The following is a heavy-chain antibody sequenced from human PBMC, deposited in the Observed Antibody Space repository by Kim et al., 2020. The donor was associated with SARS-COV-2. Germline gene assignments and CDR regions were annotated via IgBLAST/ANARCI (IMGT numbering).Heavy chain of an antibody. V-gene: IGHV1-8*01. J-gene: IGHJ5*02. D-gene: IGHD3-10*01. CDR3: ARSPDLGELLWFGEPNTNWFDP. CDR2: MNPNSGNT. CDR1: GYTFTSYD. Sequence: ASVKVSCKASGYTFTSYDINWVRQATGQGLEWMGWMNPNSGNTGYAQKFQGRVTMTRNTSISTAYMELSSLRSEDTAVYYCARSPDLGELLWFGEPNTNWFDPWGQGTLVTVSS.